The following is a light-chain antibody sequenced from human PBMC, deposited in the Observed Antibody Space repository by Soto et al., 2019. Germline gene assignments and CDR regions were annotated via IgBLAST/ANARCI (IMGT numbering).Light chain of an antibody. CDR2: AAS. Sequence: DVNMTQTPSSLSASVGYRFTITCRASQGISNYLAWYQQKPGKVPSLLIYAASTLQSGVPSRYSGSGSGTDFTLTISSLQPEDVETYYCQKYDSVPFTFGPGTKVDN. CDR1: QGISNY. CDR3: QKYDSVPFT. V-gene: IGKV1-27*01. J-gene: IGKJ3*01.